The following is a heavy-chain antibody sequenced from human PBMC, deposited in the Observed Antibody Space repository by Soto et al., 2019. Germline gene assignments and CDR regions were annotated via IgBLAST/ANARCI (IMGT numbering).Heavy chain of an antibody. CDR1: GYAFTTYG. V-gene: IGHV1-18*01. J-gene: IGHJ4*02. D-gene: IGHD1-1*01. CDR3: ARGRYGDY. Sequence: QVHLVQSGAEVKKPGASVKVSCQGSGYAFTTYGITWVRQAPGQGLEWMGWISAHHGNTNYAQKLQGRVTVTRDTSTSTAYMELRSLRYDETAVYYCARGRYGDYWGQGALVTVSS. CDR2: ISAHHGNT.